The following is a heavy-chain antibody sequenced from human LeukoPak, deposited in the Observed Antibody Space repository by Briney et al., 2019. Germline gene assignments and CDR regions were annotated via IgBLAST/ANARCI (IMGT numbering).Heavy chain of an antibody. CDR2: IRSKAYGGTT. CDR3: TRRGTWSGSIALDY. D-gene: IGHD3-10*01. Sequence: PGGSLRLSCTASGFTFGDHGMSWVRQAPGKGLEWVGFIRSKAYGGTTEYAASVEGRFTISGDDSKSIAYLQMNSLKTEDTAVYYCTRRGTWSGSIALDYWGQGTLVTVSA. CDR1: GFTFGDHG. V-gene: IGHV3-49*04. J-gene: IGHJ4*02.